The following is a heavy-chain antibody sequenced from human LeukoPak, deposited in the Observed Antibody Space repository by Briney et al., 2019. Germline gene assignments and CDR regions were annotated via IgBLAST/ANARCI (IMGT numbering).Heavy chain of an antibody. J-gene: IGHJ6*03. CDR3: ARAGYDILTSYYSDYYYMDV. D-gene: IGHD3-9*01. CDR2: IYTSGST. V-gene: IGHV4-4*07. Sequence: SETLSLTCTVSGGSISSYYWSWIRQPAGKGLEWIGRIYTSGSTNYNPSLKSRVTMSVDTSKNQFSLKLSSVTAADTAVYYCARAGYDILTSYYSDYYYMDVWGKGTTVTVSS. CDR1: GGSISSYY.